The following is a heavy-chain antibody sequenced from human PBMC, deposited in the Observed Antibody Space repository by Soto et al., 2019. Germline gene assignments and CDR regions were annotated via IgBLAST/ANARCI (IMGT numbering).Heavy chain of an antibody. Sequence: LRLSCAASGFTFSSYSMNWVRQAPGKGLEWVSSISSSSSYIYYADSVKGRFTISRDNAKNSLYLQMNSLRAEDTAVYYCARVEATITSYAFDIWGQGTMVTVSS. J-gene: IGHJ3*02. CDR2: ISSSSSYI. D-gene: IGHD5-12*01. CDR1: GFTFSSYS. CDR3: ARVEATITSYAFDI. V-gene: IGHV3-21*01.